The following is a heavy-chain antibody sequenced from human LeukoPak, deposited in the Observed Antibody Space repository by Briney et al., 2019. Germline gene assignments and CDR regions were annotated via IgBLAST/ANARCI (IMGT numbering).Heavy chain of an antibody. D-gene: IGHD6-6*01. CDR2: IYTSGST. Sequence: PSETLSLTCTVSGGSISSYYWSWIRQPPGEGLEWIGYIYTSGSTNYNPSLKSRVTISVDTSKNQFSLKLSSVTAADTAVYYCARTVVQLVAFDPWGQGTLVTVSS. CDR3: ARTVVQLVAFDP. J-gene: IGHJ5*02. V-gene: IGHV4-4*09. CDR1: GGSISSYY.